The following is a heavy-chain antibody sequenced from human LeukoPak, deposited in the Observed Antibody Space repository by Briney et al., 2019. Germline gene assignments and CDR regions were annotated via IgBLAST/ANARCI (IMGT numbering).Heavy chain of an antibody. Sequence: SVKVSCKASGYTFTSYGISWVRRAPGQGLEWMGGIIPIFGTANYAQKFQGRVTITADESTSTAYMELSSLRSEDTAVYYCASGGRGYSGYDYGYFDYWGQGTLVTVSS. CDR3: ASGGRGYSGYDYGYFDY. CDR1: GYTFTSYG. J-gene: IGHJ4*02. V-gene: IGHV1-69*13. CDR2: IIPIFGTA. D-gene: IGHD5-12*01.